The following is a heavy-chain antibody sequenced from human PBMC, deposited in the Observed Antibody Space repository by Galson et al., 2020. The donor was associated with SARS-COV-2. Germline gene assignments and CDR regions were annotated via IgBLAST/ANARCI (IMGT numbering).Heavy chain of an antibody. Sequence: ASVKVTCKASGYTFTSYYLHWVRQAPGQGLEWVGIINLMDDITAYTQNFQGRVTITRDTSTSTVYMELSSLRPEDTAVYYCARECGETSSSVFDYWGRGTLVTVSS. CDR1: GYTFTSYY. CDR2: INLMDDIT. D-gene: IGHD2-21*01. CDR3: ARECGETSSSVFDY. J-gene: IGHJ4*02. V-gene: IGHV1-46*01.